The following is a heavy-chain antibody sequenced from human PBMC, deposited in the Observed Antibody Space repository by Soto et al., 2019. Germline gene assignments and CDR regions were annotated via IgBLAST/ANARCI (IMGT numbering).Heavy chain of an antibody. CDR2: IFHTGNT. CDR1: GGSIRSVGYN. CDR3: ARDLGKLITPAQ. V-gene: IGHV4-31*03. J-gene: IGHJ1*01. D-gene: IGHD7-27*01. Sequence: QVQLRESGPGLVKPSQTLSLTCTVSGGSIRSVGYNWSWIRQLPGKGLEWIGYIFHTGNTYYNPSLKSRVTLSVDTSQNQFSLRLSSVTAADTALYYCARDLGKLITPAQWGQGVLVTVSS.